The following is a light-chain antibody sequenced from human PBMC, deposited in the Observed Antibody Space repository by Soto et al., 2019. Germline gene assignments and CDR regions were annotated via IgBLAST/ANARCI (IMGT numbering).Light chain of an antibody. J-gene: IGLJ1*01. Sequence: QSALTQPRSVSGSPGQSVTISCTGTSSDVGGYNYVSWYQQHPGKVPKLIIYDVIKRPSGVPDRFSGSKSGNTASLTISGLQAEDDADYYCFSYADSNTVAVFGTGTKVTVL. CDR3: FSYADSNTVAV. V-gene: IGLV2-11*01. CDR1: SSDVGGYNY. CDR2: DVI.